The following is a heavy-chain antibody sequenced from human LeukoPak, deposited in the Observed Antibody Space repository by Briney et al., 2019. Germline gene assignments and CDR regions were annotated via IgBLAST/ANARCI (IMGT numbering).Heavy chain of an antibody. J-gene: IGHJ4*02. CDR1: GFTFSSCA. V-gene: IGHV3-23*01. D-gene: IGHD6-19*01. CDR2: ISGSGGST. CDR3: ASGGIAVALIDY. Sequence: GGSLRLSCAASGFTFSSCAMSWVRQAPGKGLEWVSAISGSGGSTYYADSVKGRFTISRDNSKNTLCLQMNSLRAEDTAVYYCASGGIAVALIDYWGQGTLVTVSS.